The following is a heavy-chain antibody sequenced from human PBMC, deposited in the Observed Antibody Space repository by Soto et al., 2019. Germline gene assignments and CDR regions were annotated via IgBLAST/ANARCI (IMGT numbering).Heavy chain of an antibody. CDR1: GGSISSGGYY. D-gene: IGHD2-2*01. J-gene: IGHJ6*02. CDR3: ARDSVRVVVPAARALYGMDV. V-gene: IGHV4-31*03. CDR2: IYYSGST. Sequence: QVQLQESGPGLVKPSQTLSLTCTVSGGSISSGGYYWSWIRQHPGKGLEWIGYIYYSGSTYYNPSLKSRVTISVDTSKNQFSLKLSSVTAADTAVYYCARDSVRVVVPAARALYGMDVWGQGTTVTVSS.